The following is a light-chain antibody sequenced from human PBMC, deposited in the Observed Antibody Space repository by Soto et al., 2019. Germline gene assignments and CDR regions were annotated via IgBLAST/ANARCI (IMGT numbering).Light chain of an antibody. Sequence: SYELTQPPSVSVAPGQTARITCGGSDIGGKTVHWYQQRPGQAPVLVVYDDSDRPSGIPERLSGSNSGNTATLTISRVEAGDEADYYCQVWDHTDDQFVFGTGTKLTV. J-gene: IGLJ1*01. V-gene: IGLV3-21*02. CDR3: QVWDHTDDQFV. CDR1: DIGGKT. CDR2: DDS.